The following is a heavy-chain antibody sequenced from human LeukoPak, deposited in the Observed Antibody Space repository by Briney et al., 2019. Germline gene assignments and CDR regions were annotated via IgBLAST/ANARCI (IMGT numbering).Heavy chain of an antibody. Sequence: ASVKVSCKASGYTFTSYDINWVRQATGQGLEWMGWIRAYNGNTNYAQKLQGRVTMTTDTSTSTAYMELRSLRSDDTAVYYCARDWWWLNYYHGTDVWGQGTTVTVS. J-gene: IGHJ6*02. D-gene: IGHD2-15*01. CDR2: IRAYNGNT. CDR1: GYTFTSYD. V-gene: IGHV1-18*01. CDR3: ARDWWWLNYYHGTDV.